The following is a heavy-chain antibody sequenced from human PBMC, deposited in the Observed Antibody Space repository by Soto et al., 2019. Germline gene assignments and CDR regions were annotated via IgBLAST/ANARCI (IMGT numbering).Heavy chain of an antibody. V-gene: IGHV3-66*01. CDR3: AREGYIVVVPAADAYYMDV. J-gene: IGHJ6*03. D-gene: IGHD2-2*01. CDR1: GFTVSSNY. CDR2: IYSGGST. Sequence: EVQLVESGGGLVQPGGSLRLSCAASGFTVSSNYMSWVRQAPGKGLEWVSVIYSGGSTYYADSVKGRFTISRDNSKNTLYLQMNSLRAEDTAVYYCAREGYIVVVPAADAYYMDVWGKGTTVNVSS.